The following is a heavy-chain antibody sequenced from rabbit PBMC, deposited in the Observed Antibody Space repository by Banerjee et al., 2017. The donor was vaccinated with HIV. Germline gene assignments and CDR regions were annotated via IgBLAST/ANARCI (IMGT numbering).Heavy chain of an antibody. CDR1: GFSLSIYE. D-gene: IGHD4-1*01. J-gene: IGHJ4*01. Sequence: QSLEESGGDLVKPGASLTLTCTASGFSLSIYEMCWVRQAPGKGLEWIACIYGGSGSTYYASWAKGRFTISRTSSTTVTLQMTSLTAADTATYFCARDNGWAALFDLWGPGTLVTVS. CDR3: ARDNGWAALFDL. CDR2: IYGGSGST. V-gene: IGHV1S40*01.